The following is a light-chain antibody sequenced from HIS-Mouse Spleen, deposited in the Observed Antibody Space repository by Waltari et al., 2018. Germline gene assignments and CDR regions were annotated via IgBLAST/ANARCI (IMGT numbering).Light chain of an antibody. CDR2: DVS. Sequence: QSALTQPASVSGSPGQSITIPCTGTSSDVGGYHFVSWYQQHPGKAPTLMIYDVSNRPSGVSNRFSGSKSGNTASLTISGLQAEDEADYYCSSYTSSSTYVFGTGTKVTVL. CDR1: SSDVGGYHF. J-gene: IGLJ1*01. V-gene: IGLV2-14*03. CDR3: SSYTSSSTYV.